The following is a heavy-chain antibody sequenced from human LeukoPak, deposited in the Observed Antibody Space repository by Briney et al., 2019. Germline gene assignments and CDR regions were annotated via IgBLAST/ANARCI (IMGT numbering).Heavy chain of an antibody. CDR2: IKQDGSEK. V-gene: IGHV3-7*01. D-gene: IGHD2-15*01. CDR3: ARVPKEYCSGGSCYSSSGWFDP. CDR1: GFTFSSYW. J-gene: IGHJ5*02. Sequence: PGGSLRLSCAASGFTFSSYWMSWVRQAPGKGLEWVANIKQDGSEKYYVDSVKGRFTISRDNAKNSLYLQMNSLRAEDTAVYYCARVPKEYCSGGSCYSSSGWFDPWGQGTLVTVSS.